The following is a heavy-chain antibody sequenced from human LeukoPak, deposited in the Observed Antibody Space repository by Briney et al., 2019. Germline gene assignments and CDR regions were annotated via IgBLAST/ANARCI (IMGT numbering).Heavy chain of an antibody. Sequence: SETLSLTCTVSGGFISSYYGSWIRQPPGKGLEWIGYIYYSGSTNYNPSLKSRVTISVDTSKNQFSLKLGSVTAAETTVYYCARDLFGEYWGQGTLVTVSA. CDR2: IYYSGST. CDR3: ARDLFGEY. V-gene: IGHV4-59*01. J-gene: IGHJ4*02. CDR1: GGFISSYY. D-gene: IGHD3-10*01.